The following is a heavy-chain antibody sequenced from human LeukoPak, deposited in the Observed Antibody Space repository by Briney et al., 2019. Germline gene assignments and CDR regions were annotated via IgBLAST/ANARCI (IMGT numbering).Heavy chain of an antibody. V-gene: IGHV3-7*03. CDR2: IKQGGSEK. Sequence: GGSLRLSCSASGFSFSNYAMYWVRQAPGKGLEWVANIKQGGSEKYYVDSVKGRFTISRDNSKNSLYLQMNSLRTEDTALYYCAKDKGADTAMVYYYYGMDVWGQGTTVTVSS. D-gene: IGHD5-18*01. J-gene: IGHJ6*02. CDR3: AKDKGADTAMVYYYYGMDV. CDR1: GFSFSNYA.